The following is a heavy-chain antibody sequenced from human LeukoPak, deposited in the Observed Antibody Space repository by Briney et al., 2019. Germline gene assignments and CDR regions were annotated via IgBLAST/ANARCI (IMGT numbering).Heavy chain of an antibody. V-gene: IGHV3-7*01. J-gene: IGHJ6*03. CDR3: ARDSILSPYYYYYYMDV. Sequence: PGGSLRLSCAASGFTFSSYWMGWVRQAPGKGLEWVANIKQDGSEKYYVDSVKGRFTISRDNAKNSLYLQMNSLRAEDTAVYYCARDSILSPYYYYYYMDVWGKGTTVTVSS. D-gene: IGHD2-2*01. CDR1: GFTFSSYW. CDR2: IKQDGSEK.